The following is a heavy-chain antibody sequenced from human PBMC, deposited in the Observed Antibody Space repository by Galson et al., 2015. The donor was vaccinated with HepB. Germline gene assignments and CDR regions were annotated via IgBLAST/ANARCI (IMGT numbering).Heavy chain of an antibody. V-gene: IGHV3-9*01. D-gene: IGHD3-10*01. CDR1: GFTFDDYT. CDR3: AQDLTYYYGSGSYFVGMDV. Sequence: SLRLSCAASGFTFDDYTMHWVRQAPGKGLEWVSGISWNSDFTGYADSVRGRFTISRDNAKYSLYWQMNSLRAEDTALYYCAQDLTYYYGSGSYFVGMDVWGQGTTVTVSS. CDR2: ISWNSDFT. J-gene: IGHJ6*02.